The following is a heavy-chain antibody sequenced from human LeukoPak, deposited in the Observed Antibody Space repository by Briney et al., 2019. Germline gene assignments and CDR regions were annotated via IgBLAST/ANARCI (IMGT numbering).Heavy chain of an antibody. V-gene: IGHV4-39*07. CDR1: GGSISSSSYY. CDR3: ARVTLILRFLEWHPYYFDY. CDR2: IYYSGST. Sequence: SETLSLTCTVSGGSISSSSYYWGWIRQPPGKGLEWIGSIYYSGSTYYNPSLKSRVTISVDTSKNQFSLKLSSVTAADTAVYYCARVTLILRFLEWHPYYFDYWGQGTLVTVSS. J-gene: IGHJ4*02. D-gene: IGHD3-3*01.